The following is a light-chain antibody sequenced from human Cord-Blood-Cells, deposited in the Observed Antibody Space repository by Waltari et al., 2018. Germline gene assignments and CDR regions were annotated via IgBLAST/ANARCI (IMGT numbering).Light chain of an antibody. CDR3: QQRSNWLSIT. Sequence: EIVFPQSPATLSLSPGERSTLSCRASLSVSSYLAWYQQKPGQAPRLLIYDASNSATGIAARFSGSGSCTDFTLTIISLEPEDFAVYYCQQRSNWLSITFGQGTRLEIK. CDR2: DAS. CDR1: LSVSSY. J-gene: IGKJ5*01. V-gene: IGKV3-11*01.